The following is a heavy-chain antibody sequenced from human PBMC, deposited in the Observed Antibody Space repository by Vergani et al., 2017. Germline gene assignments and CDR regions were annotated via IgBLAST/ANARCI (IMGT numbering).Heavy chain of an antibody. CDR1: GYSIRNGYY. CDR2: IYRSGST. Sequence: QVQLQESGPGLVEPSETLSLTCAVSGYSIRNGYYWGWIRQPPGKGLEWIGSIYRSGSTHYNPSLKSRVTISVDTSKNDFSLKVTSVTAADTAGYYCTRQTQEGDKGPPSGPTWVQG. CDR3: TRQTQEGDKGPPSGPT. D-gene: IGHD3-9*01. V-gene: IGHV4-38-2*01. J-gene: IGHJ4*02.